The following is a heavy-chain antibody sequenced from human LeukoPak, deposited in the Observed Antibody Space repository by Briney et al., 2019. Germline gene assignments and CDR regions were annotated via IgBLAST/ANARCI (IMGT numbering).Heavy chain of an antibody. CDR3: ARGDTTVVIAGFDY. CDR1: GGSISSYC. V-gene: IGHV4-4*07. D-gene: IGHD4-23*01. CDR2: ICTSGTT. Sequence: PSETLSLTCTVSGGSISSYCWGWIRQPAGQGLEWIGRICTSGTTNYNPSLKSRVTMSVDTSKNQFSLKLSSVTAADTAVYYCARGDTTVVIAGFDYWGQGTLVTVSS. J-gene: IGHJ4*02.